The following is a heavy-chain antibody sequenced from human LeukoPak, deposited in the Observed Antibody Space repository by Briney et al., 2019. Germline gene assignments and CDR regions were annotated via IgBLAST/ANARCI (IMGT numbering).Heavy chain of an antibody. Sequence: SETLSLTCTVSGGPISSHYWSCIRQPPGKGLEWIGYIYYSGSTKYNPSLKSRVTISVDTSKNQFSLKLSSVTAADTAVYYCARQRNYYDSSGYYNNWFDPWGQGTLVTVSS. CDR3: ARQRNYYDSSGYYNNWFDP. V-gene: IGHV4-59*11. J-gene: IGHJ5*02. CDR1: GGPISSHY. D-gene: IGHD3-22*01. CDR2: IYYSGST.